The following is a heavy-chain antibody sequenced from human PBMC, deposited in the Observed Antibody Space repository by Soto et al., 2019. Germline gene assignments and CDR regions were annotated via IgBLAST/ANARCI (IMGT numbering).Heavy chain of an antibody. D-gene: IGHD4-17*01. V-gene: IGHV3-23*01. Sequence: GGSLRLSCAASGFTFSTYTMNWVRQAPGKGLEWVSAVLQTGSSTFYADSVEGRFTISRDNSQNTLYLQMNNLRAEDTAVYYCAKDFTPDGYWDFDYWGQGTLVTVSS. CDR1: GFTFSTYT. CDR2: VLQTGSST. J-gene: IGHJ4*02. CDR3: AKDFTPDGYWDFDY.